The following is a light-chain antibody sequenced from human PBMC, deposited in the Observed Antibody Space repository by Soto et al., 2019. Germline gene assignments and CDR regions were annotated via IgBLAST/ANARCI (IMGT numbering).Light chain of an antibody. V-gene: IGLV2-14*01. J-gene: IGLJ1*01. CDR2: DVS. CDR1: SSDVGAYNY. Sequence: QSALTQPASVSGSPGQSITISCTGTSSDVGAYNYVSWYQQYPGKAPKLMIYDVSNRPSGVSDRFSGSKSGNTASLTISGLLAEDEADYYCNSFTSTTSTTPYVFGTGTKVTVL. CDR3: NSFTSTTSTTPYV.